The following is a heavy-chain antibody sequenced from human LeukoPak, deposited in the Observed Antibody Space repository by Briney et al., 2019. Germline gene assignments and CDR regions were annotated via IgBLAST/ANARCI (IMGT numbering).Heavy chain of an antibody. D-gene: IGHD6-13*01. CDR1: GYTFTTYY. V-gene: IGHV1-46*01. CDR3: ARASRAGGFDY. J-gene: IGHJ4*02. Sequence: ASVKVSCKASGYTFTTYYIHWVRQAPGQGLEWMGIINPSGGSANYAQKFQGRVTMTRDTSTSTVYMELSSLRSEDTAVYYCARASRAGGFDYWGQGSLVTVSS. CDR2: INPSGGSA.